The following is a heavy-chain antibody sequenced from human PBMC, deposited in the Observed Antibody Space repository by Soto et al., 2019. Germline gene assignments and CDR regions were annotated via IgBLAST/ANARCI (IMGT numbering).Heavy chain of an antibody. Sequence: SETLSLTCTVSGGSIDSGDYYWSWIRQPPGKGLEWIGYVYYSGTTNYNPFLKSRVTLSLDKSKNQFSLKMNSVTAADTAVYYCARDHKWDGMDVWGQGTTVTVSS. J-gene: IGHJ6*02. CDR1: GGSIDSGDYY. V-gene: IGHV4-61*08. CDR3: ARDHKWDGMDV. D-gene: IGHD1-26*01. CDR2: VYYSGTT.